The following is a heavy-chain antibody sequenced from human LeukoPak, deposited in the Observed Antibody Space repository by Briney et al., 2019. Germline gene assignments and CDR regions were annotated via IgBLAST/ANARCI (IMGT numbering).Heavy chain of an antibody. D-gene: IGHD3-3*01. J-gene: IGHJ4*02. CDR2: IYYSGST. CDR3: AIYYDFWSGFLIPN. CDR1: GGSISSYY. Sequence: SETLSLTCTVSGGSISSYYWSWIRQPPGKGLEWIGYIYYSGSTNYNPSLKSRVTISVHTSTNQFSLKLYSVTAADTAVYYCAIYYDFWSGFLIPNWGQGTLVTVSS. V-gene: IGHV4-59*12.